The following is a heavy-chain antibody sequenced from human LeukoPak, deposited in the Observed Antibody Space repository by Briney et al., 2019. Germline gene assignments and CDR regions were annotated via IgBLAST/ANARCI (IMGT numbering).Heavy chain of an antibody. CDR2: ISGSGGTT. V-gene: IGHV3-23*01. CDR1: GFTFRSYA. D-gene: IGHD3-10*01. J-gene: IGHJ5*01. CDR3: AKDTQYYYGSGSYYDS. Sequence: GGSLRLSCAASGFTFRSYAMSWVRQAPGKGLEWVSGISGSGGTTYYADSVKGRFTISRDNSKNTLYLQMNSLRAEDTAVYYCAKDTQYYYGSGSYYDSWGQGTLVTVSS.